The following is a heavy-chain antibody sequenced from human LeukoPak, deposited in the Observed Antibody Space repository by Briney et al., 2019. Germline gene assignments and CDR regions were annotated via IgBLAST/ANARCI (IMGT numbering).Heavy chain of an antibody. CDR3: AKLHSATITADFDN. J-gene: IGHJ4*02. Sequence: GGSLRLPCAASGFTFSGYAMSWVRQAPGKGLEWVSGISIGGDYTYYADSVQGRFTISRDNSKNTLFLQMSNLRAEDTAKYYCAKLHSATITADFDNWGQGSLVIVSS. CDR2: ISIGGDYT. V-gene: IGHV3-23*01. D-gene: IGHD1-14*01. CDR1: GFTFSGYA.